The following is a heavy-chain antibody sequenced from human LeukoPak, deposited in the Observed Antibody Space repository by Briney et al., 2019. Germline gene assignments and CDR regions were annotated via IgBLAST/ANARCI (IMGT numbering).Heavy chain of an antibody. J-gene: IGHJ4*02. CDR2: ISPNSGAT. V-gene: IGHV1-2*02. CDR1: GYTFTSYG. Sequence: ASVKVSCKASGYTFTSYGISWVRQAPGQGLEWMGWISPNSGATKYAQKFQDRVTMTRDTSINTAYMELSRLRSDDTAVYYCARFSVGGRYDFDYWGQGTLVTVSP. D-gene: IGHD3-9*01. CDR3: ARFSVGGRYDFDY.